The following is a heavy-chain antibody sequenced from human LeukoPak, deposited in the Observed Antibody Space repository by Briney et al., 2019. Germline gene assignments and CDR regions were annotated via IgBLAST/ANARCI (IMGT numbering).Heavy chain of an antibody. CDR1: GYTFTGYY. Sequence: GASVKVSCKASGYTFTGYYMHWVRQAPGQGLEWMGWINPNSGGTNYAQKFQGRVTMTRDTSISTAYMELSRLRSDDTAVCYCARDGSGSYYLFDYWGQGTLVTVSS. CDR2: INPNSGGT. J-gene: IGHJ4*02. D-gene: IGHD3-10*01. V-gene: IGHV1-2*02. CDR3: ARDGSGSYYLFDY.